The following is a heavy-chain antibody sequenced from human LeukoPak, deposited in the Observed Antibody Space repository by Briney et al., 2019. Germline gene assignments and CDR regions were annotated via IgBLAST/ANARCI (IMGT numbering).Heavy chain of an antibody. D-gene: IGHD2-8*01. CDR3: ARGYCTNGVCYLYFQH. V-gene: IGHV1-2*06. J-gene: IGHJ1*01. CDR2: INPNSGGT. CDR1: GYTFTGYY. Sequence: ASVKVSCKASGYTFTGYYMHWVRQAPGQGLEWMGQINPNSGGTNYAQKFQGRVTMTRDTSISTAYMELSRLRSDDTAVYYCARGYCTNGVCYLYFQHWGQGTLVTVSS.